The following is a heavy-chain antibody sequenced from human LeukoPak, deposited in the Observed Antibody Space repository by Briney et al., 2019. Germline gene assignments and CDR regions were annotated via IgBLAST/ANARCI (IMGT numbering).Heavy chain of an antibody. CDR2: IYSGGGT. V-gene: IGHV3-53*01. D-gene: IGHD3-16*01. Sequence: GGSLRLSCAASGFTVSNNYMTWVRQAPGKGLEWVSVIYSGGGTYYADSVKGRFTISRDNSKNTLYLQMNSLRAEDTAVYYCAREITWEVTPIWGQGTMVTVSS. CDR3: AREITWEVTPI. CDR1: GFTVSNNY. J-gene: IGHJ3*02.